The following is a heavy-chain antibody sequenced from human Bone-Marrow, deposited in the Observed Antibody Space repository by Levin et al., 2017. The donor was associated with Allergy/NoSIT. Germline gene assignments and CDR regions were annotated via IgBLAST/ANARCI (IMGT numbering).Heavy chain of an antibody. V-gene: IGHV5-51*01. CDR1: GYSFTSYW. D-gene: IGHD2-2*01. Sequence: KVSCKGSGYSFTSYWIGWVRQMPGKGLEWMGIIYPGDSDTRYSPSFQGQVTISADKSISTAYLQWSSLKASDTAMYYCARHACSSTSCFQVDYWGQGTLVTVSS. J-gene: IGHJ4*02. CDR2: IYPGDSDT. CDR3: ARHACSSTSCFQVDY.